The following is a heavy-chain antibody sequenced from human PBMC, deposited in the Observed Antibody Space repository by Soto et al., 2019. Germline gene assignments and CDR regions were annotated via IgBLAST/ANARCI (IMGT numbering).Heavy chain of an antibody. J-gene: IGHJ4*02. D-gene: IGHD4-17*01. CDR1: GGSISSSGYY. Sequence: PSETLSLTCTVSGGSISSSGYYWGWIRQPPGKGLEWIGTIYYSGSTYYNPSLKSRVTISVDTSKNQFSLKLSSVTAADTAVYYCARHGVVYGDYGRYFDGWGQGTLVTVSS. CDR2: IYYSGST. V-gene: IGHV4-39*01. CDR3: ARHGVVYGDYGRYFDG.